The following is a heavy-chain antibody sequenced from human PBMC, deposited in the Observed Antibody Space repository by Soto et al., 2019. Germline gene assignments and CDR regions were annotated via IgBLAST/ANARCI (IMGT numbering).Heavy chain of an antibody. J-gene: IGHJ4*02. V-gene: IGHV1-8*01. CDR2: MNPNSGNT. D-gene: IGHD3-3*01. CDR3: ARGAASYYDFWSGYYIDY. CDR1: GYTFTSYD. Sequence: QVQLVQSGAEGKKPGASVKVSCKASGYTFTSYDINWVRQATGQGLEWMGWMNPNSGNTGYAQKFQGRVTMTRNTSISTAYMELSSLRSEDTAVYYCARGAASYYDFWSGYYIDYWGQGTLVTVSS.